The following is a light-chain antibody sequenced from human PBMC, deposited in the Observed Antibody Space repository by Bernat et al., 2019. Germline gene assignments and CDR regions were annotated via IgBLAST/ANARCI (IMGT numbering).Light chain of an antibody. CDR3: SSYTSSSTLV. Sequence: QSALTQPRSVSGSPGQSVTISCTGTSSDVGGYNYVSWYQQHPGKAPKLMIYDVNKRPSGVSTRFSGSKSGSTASLTVSGLQAEDEADYYCSSYTSSSTLVFGTGTKVTVL. V-gene: IGLV2-14*03. J-gene: IGLJ1*01. CDR1: SSDVGGYNY. CDR2: DVN.